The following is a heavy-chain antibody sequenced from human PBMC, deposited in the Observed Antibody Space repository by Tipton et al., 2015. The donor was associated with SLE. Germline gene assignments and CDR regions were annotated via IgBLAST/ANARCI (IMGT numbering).Heavy chain of an antibody. V-gene: IGHV4-61*02. CDR1: GGSISSGSYY. Sequence: LRLSCTVSGGSISSGSYYWSWIRQPAGKGLEWIGRIYTSGSTNYNPSLKSRVTISVDTSKNHFSLKLSSVTAADTAVYYCARWTGGAFDIWGQGTMVTVSS. CDR2: IYTSGST. J-gene: IGHJ3*02. CDR3: ARWTGGAFDI. D-gene: IGHD3/OR15-3a*01.